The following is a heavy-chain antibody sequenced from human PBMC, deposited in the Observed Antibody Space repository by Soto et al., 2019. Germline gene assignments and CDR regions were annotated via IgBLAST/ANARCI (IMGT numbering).Heavy chain of an antibody. J-gene: IGHJ4*02. CDR2: IIPIFGTA. CDR3: ARTPLRDGTTPNFDY. D-gene: IGHD1-7*01. CDR1: GGTFSSYA. V-gene: IGHV1-69*01. Sequence: QVQLVQSGAEVKKPGSSVKVSCKASGGTFSSYAISWVRHAPVQGLEWMGGIIPIFGTANYAQKFQGRVTITADESTSTAYMELSSLRSEDTAVYYCARTPLRDGTTPNFDYWGQGTLVTVSS.